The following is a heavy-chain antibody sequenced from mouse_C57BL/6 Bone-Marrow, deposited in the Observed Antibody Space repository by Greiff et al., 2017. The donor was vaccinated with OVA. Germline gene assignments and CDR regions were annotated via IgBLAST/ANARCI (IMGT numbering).Heavy chain of an antibody. J-gene: IGHJ1*03. D-gene: IGHD2-1*01. CDR1: GFSFNTYA. CDR3: VRHGGNYWYFDV. V-gene: IGHV10-1*01. Sequence: EVQGVESGGGLVQPKGSLKLSCAASGFSFNTYAMNWVRQAPGKGLEWVARIRSKSNNYATYYADSVKDRFTISRDDSESMLYLQMNNLKTEDTAMYYCVRHGGNYWYFDVWGTGTTVTVSS. CDR2: IRSKSNNYAT.